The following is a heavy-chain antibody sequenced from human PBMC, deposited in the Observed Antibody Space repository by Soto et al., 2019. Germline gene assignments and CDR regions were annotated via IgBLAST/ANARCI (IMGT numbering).Heavy chain of an antibody. V-gene: IGHV4-34*01. CDR3: ARYPSSSEHRELSSMDV. J-gene: IGHJ6*03. CDR1: GGSFSDYY. D-gene: IGHD2-2*01. CDR2: INQSGST. Sequence: QVQLQQWGAGLLKPSETLSLTCAVYGGSFSDYYWNWIRQPPGKGLEWIGEINQSGSTNYNPPLKGRVTISIDTSKNQFSLMLTSVTAADTAVYYCARYPSSSEHRELSSMDVWGKGTTVTVSS.